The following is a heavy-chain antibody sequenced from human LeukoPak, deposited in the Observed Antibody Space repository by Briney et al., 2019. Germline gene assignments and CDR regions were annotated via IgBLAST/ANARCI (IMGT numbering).Heavy chain of an antibody. CDR3: AKGTVAGTNRWCGMDV. J-gene: IGHJ6*02. CDR2: ISWNSGSI. Sequence: PGGSLRLSCAASGFTFSNAWMSWVRQAPGKGLEWVSGISWNSGSIGYADSVKGRFTISRDNAKNSLYLQMNSLRAEDTALYYCAKGTVAGTNRWCGMDVWGQGTTVTVSS. D-gene: IGHD6-19*01. CDR1: GFTFSNAW. V-gene: IGHV3-9*01.